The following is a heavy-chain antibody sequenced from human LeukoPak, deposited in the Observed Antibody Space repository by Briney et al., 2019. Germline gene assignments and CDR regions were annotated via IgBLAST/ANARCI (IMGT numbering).Heavy chain of an antibody. J-gene: IGHJ4*02. CDR2: IYHSGST. V-gene: IGHV4-30-2*01. CDR1: GGSISSGGYY. CDR3: ARRSGYRFDY. Sequence: SETLSLTCTVSGGSISSGGYYWSWIRQPPGKGLEWIGYIYHSGSTYYNPSLKSRVTISVDRPKNQFSLKLSSVTAADTAVYYCARRSGYRFDYWGQGTLVTVSS. D-gene: IGHD2-2*03.